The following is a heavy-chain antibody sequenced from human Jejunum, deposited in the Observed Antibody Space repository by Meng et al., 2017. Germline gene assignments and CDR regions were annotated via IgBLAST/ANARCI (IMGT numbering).Heavy chain of an antibody. CDR3: AREGNYYGSGSSPLDS. J-gene: IGHJ4*02. CDR1: GYTFTGYY. Sequence: VQLVQSGAEVKKPGAPVTPACKTSGYTFTGYYVHWVRQAPGQGLEWMGRINPNSGGTNFAQKFQGRITMARDTSISTAYMGLTTLRSDDTAVYYCAREGNYYGSGSSPLDSWGQGALVTVSS. V-gene: IGHV1-2*06. CDR2: INPNSGGT. D-gene: IGHD3-10*01.